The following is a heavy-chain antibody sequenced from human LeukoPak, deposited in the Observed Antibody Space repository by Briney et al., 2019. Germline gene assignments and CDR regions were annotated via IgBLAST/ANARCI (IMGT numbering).Heavy chain of an antibody. CDR1: ASTVSSYS. Sequence: GGSLTLSWAPAASTVSSYSISWVRQPAREWMGWVSSITISSIYIHSADSVKGRFTISTANDKTSLYLQMNSLRAEDTAVYYCARVRYDSSGYYCIFDYCGQGTLVTVSS. CDR3: ARVRYDSSGYYCIFDY. CDR2: ITISSIYI. J-gene: IGHJ4*02. D-gene: IGHD3-22*01. V-gene: IGHV3-21*01.